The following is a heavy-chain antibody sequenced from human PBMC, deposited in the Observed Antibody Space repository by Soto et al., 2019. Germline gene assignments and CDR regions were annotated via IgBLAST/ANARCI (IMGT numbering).Heavy chain of an antibody. CDR1: GFTFSSYA. J-gene: IGHJ4*02. D-gene: IGHD3-16*01. V-gene: IGHV3-30-3*01. Sequence: GGSLRLSCAATGFTFSSYAMHWVRHAPVKGLEWVAVISYDGGNKYYAASVKGRFTISRDNSKNTLYLQMNSLRAEDTAGWGWARVVFPFDAWGQGTLAT. CDR2: ISYDGGNK. CDR3: ARVVFPFDA.